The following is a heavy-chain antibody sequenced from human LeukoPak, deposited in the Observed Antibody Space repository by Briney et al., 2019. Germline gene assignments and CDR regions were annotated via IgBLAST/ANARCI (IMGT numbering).Heavy chain of an antibody. J-gene: IGHJ3*02. Sequence: GGSLRLSCAASGFTFSSCWMTWVRQAPGKGLEWVANIKQDGSEKSYVDSVKGRFTISRDNAKNSLYLQMNSLRAEDTAVYYCATRRWSTGRSYALDIWGQGTMVTVSS. CDR3: ATRRWSTGRSYALDI. CDR1: GFTFSSCW. V-gene: IGHV3-7*01. CDR2: IKQDGSEK. D-gene: IGHD3-10*01.